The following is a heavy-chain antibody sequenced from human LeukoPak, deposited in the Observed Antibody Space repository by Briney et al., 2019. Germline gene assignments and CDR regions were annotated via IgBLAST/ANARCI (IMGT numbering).Heavy chain of an antibody. CDR1: GFTFSSYA. V-gene: IGHV3-23*01. CDR2: ISGSGGST. J-gene: IGHJ6*02. CDR3: AKEGPQGMDV. Sequence: GGSLRLSCAASGFTFSSYAMSWVRQAPGKGLGWVSAISGSGGSTYYADSVEGRFTISRDNSKNTLYLQMRSLRAEDTAVYYWAKEGPQGMDVWGQGTTVTVSS.